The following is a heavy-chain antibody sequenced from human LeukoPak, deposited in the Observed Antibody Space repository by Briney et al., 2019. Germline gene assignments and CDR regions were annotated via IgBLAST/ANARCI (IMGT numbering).Heavy chain of an antibody. V-gene: IGHV4-4*02. CDR1: GGSISSNW. CDR3: ARDPRTTDDAFDI. D-gene: IGHD1-1*01. J-gene: IGHJ3*02. Sequence: PSETLSLTCAVSGGSISSNWWSWVRQPPGKGLEWIGEIDHSGSTNYNPSLKSRVTISVDKSESQFSLKLSSVTAADTAVYYCARDPRTTDDAFDIWGKGQWSPSLQ. CDR2: IDHSGST.